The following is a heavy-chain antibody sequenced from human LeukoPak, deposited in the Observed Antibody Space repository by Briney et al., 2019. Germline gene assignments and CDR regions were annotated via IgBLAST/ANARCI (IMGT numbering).Heavy chain of an antibody. CDR3: ARDLAYSRLDY. D-gene: IGHD5-18*01. V-gene: IGHV3-7*01. Sequence: GGSLRLSCAVSGLTFSSSWMDWVRQAPGKGLEWVASINPEGSEKYSADSVKGRFTISRDNAKNSLYLQMDSLRVEDTAFYYCARDLAYSRLDYWGQGMLVTDSS. CDR2: INPEGSEK. CDR1: GLTFSSSW. J-gene: IGHJ4*02.